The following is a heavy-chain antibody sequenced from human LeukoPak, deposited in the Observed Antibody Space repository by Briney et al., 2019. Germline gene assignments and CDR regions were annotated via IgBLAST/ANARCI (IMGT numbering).Heavy chain of an antibody. CDR1: GGSISSSNW. J-gene: IGHJ6*02. D-gene: IGHD3-10*01. Sequence: SGTLSLTCAVSGGSISSSNWWSWVRQPPGKGPEWIGEIYHSGSTNYNPSLKSRVTISVDKSKNQFSLKLSSVTAADTAVYYCARDRRSMVRGVVTYYYGMDVWGQGTTVTVSS. CDR3: ARDRRSMVRGVVTYYYGMDV. V-gene: IGHV4-4*02. CDR2: IYHSGST.